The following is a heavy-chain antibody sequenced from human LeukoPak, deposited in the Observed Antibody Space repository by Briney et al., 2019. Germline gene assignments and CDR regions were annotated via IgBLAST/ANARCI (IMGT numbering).Heavy chain of an antibody. D-gene: IGHD4-17*01. Sequence: PGGSLRLSCAASGFTASSNYMSWVRQAAGTGLEGVSVIYSGGSTYYADSVKGRFTISRDNSKNTLYLQMNSLRAEDTAVYYCASSSYGDYVWDYWGQGTLVTVSS. J-gene: IGHJ4*02. CDR2: IYSGGST. V-gene: IGHV3-66*02. CDR1: GFTASSNY. CDR3: ASSSYGDYVWDY.